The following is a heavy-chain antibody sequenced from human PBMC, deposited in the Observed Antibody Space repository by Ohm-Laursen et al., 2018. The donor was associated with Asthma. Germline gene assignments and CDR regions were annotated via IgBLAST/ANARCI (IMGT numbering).Heavy chain of an antibody. CDR1: GGTFSSYA. CDR2: IIPIFGTA. Sequence: SVKVSCKASGGTFSSYAISWVRQAPGQGLEWMGGIIPIFGTANYAQKFQGRVTITADESTSTAYMELSSLRSEDTAVYYCARVNKDYYDSSGYYVFDYWGQGTLVTVSS. CDR3: ARVNKDYYDSSGYYVFDY. V-gene: IGHV1-69*13. D-gene: IGHD3-22*01. J-gene: IGHJ4*02.